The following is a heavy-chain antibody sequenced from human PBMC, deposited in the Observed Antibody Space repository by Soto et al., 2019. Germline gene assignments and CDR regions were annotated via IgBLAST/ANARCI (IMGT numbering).Heavy chain of an antibody. D-gene: IGHD2-2*01. Sequence: ASVKVSCKASGYTFTNYGISWVRQAPGQGLEWMGWISGYNGNTNFAQKLQGRVTMTTDTSTSTAYMELRSLRSDDTAVYYCARALLYCISTSCRGHWFDPWGQGTLVTVSS. CDR2: ISGYNGNT. J-gene: IGHJ5*02. CDR1: GYTFTNYG. CDR3: ARALLYCISTSCRGHWFDP. V-gene: IGHV1-18*01.